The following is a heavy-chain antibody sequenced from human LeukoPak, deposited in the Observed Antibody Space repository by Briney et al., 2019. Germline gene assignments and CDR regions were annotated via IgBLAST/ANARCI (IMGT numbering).Heavy chain of an antibody. CDR2: IYYSGST. CDR3: ARDRGVEMAFRSFPYYYYYGMDV. CDR1: GGSISSYY. V-gene: IGHV4-59*01. D-gene: IGHD5-24*01. Sequence: SETLSLTCTVSGGSISSYYWSWIRQPPGKGLEWIGYIYYSGSTNYNPPLKSRVTISVDTSKNQFSLKLSSVTAADTAVYYCARDRGVEMAFRSFPYYYYYGMDVWGQGTTVTVSS. J-gene: IGHJ6*02.